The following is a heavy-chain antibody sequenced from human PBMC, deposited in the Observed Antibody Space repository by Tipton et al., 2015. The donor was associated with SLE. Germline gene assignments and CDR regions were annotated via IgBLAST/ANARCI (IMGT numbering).Heavy chain of an antibody. CDR1: GFTFRNHE. CDR2: MYYSGSN. V-gene: IGHV4-59*11. J-gene: IGHJ4*02. CDR3: AKRHYSGPFDS. D-gene: IGHD5-12*01. Sequence: LRLSCAASGFTFRNHEMNWVRQAPGKGLEWIGYMYYSGSNSYNPSLKSRVSFSIDTSKHQFSLKLNSVTAADTAVYYCAKRHYSGPFDSWGQGTLVTVSS.